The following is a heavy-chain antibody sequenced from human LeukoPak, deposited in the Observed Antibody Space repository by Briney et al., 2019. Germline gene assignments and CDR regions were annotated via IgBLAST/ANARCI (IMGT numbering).Heavy chain of an antibody. CDR2: IRSKAYGGAT. CDR1: GFTFGDYA. Sequence: GGSLRLSCTVSGFTFGDYAMNWVRQAPGKGLEGVGLIRSKAYGGATEYAASVKGRFTISRDDSRSIAVLQMNSLKTEDTAVYYCTRDRYCSGGSCYSGGLDYRGQGTLVTVSS. CDR3: TRDRYCSGGSCYSGGLDY. J-gene: IGHJ4*02. V-gene: IGHV3-49*04. D-gene: IGHD2-15*01.